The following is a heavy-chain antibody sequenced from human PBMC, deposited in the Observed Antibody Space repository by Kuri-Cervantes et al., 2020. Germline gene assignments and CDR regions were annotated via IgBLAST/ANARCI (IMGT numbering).Heavy chain of an antibody. J-gene: IGHJ4*02. CDR3: ARSSGSSRSQYSFDY. Sequence: GESLKISCAASGFTFSGYWMHWFRQAPGEGLVWVSRIHSDGTSTNYADSVKGRFTISRDNAENSLYLQMSSLRAEDTAVYYCARSSGSSRSQYSFDYWGQGTLVTVSS. CDR1: GFTFSGYW. V-gene: IGHV3-74*01. D-gene: IGHD1-26*01. CDR2: IHSDGTST.